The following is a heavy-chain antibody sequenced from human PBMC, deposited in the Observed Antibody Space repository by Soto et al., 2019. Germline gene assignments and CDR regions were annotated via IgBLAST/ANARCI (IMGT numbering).Heavy chain of an antibody. Sequence: GGSLRLSCAASGFTFSNYWMSWVRQAPGKGLEWVANIKQDGSEKSSVDSVKGRFTISRDNAKNSLYLQMNSLRAEDTAVYYCAREASGYYYFDYWGQGTLVTVSS. CDR2: IKQDGSEK. CDR3: AREASGYYYFDY. J-gene: IGHJ4*02. CDR1: GFTFSNYW. V-gene: IGHV3-7*01. D-gene: IGHD3-22*01.